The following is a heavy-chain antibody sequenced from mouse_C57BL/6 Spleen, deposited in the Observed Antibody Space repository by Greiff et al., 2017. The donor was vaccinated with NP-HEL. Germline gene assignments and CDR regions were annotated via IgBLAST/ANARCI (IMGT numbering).Heavy chain of an antibody. J-gene: IGHJ4*01. Sequence: EVKLMESGGGLVKPGGSLKLSCAASGFTFSDYGMHWVRQAPEKGLEWVAYISSGSSTIYYADTVKGRFTISRDNATNTLFLQMTSLRSEDTAMYYCARTSIYDYAMDYWGQGTSVTVSS. CDR1: GFTFSDYG. CDR2: ISSGSSTI. D-gene: IGHD1-1*01. V-gene: IGHV5-17*01. CDR3: ARTSIYDYAMDY.